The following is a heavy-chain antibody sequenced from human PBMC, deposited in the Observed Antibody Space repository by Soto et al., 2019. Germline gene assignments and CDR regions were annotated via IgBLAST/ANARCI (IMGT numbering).Heavy chain of an antibody. D-gene: IGHD2-15*01. CDR2: IIPIFGTA. V-gene: IGHV1-69*13. CDR3: ARGCSGGSCHNWFDP. J-gene: IGHJ5*02. CDR1: GGTFSSYA. Sequence: SVKVSCKASGGTFSSYAISWVRQAPGQGLEWMGGIIPIFGTANYAQKFRGRVTITADESTSTAYMELSSLRSEDTAVYYCARGCSGGSCHNWFDPWGQGTLVTVSS.